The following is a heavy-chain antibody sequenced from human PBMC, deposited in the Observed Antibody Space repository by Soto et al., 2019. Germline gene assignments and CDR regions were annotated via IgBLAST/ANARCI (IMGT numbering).Heavy chain of an antibody. CDR1: GYTFINYA. CDR3: ANSPRGEMATD. D-gene: IGHD5-12*01. Sequence: QVQLVQSGPEVKKPGASVKVSCKASGYTFINYAITWVRQAPGQGLEWMGWNNTYNGNTNYAENLQGRVTMTTDTSTSTAYMELRSLRSDDTAVYYCANSPRGEMATDWGQGTLVTVSS. V-gene: IGHV1-18*01. CDR2: NNTYNGNT. J-gene: IGHJ4*02.